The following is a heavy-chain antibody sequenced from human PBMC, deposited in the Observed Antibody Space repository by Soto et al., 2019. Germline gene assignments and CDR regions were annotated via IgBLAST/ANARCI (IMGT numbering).Heavy chain of an antibody. CDR2: TSPKTGGA. Sequence: ASVKVSCKTSGYTFTAYYMHWLRQAPGHGLEWLGWTSPKTGGAKDSHNFQGRVSMTRNTSISTAYMELTGLSTDDTAIYYCARSSGSYSKWFDSWGQGTLVTVS. D-gene: IGHD3-10*01. CDR3: ARSSGSYSKWFDS. J-gene: IGHJ5*01. CDR1: GYTFTAYY. V-gene: IGHV1-2*02.